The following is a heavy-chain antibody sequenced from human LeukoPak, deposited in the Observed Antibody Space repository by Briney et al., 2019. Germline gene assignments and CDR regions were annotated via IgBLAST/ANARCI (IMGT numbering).Heavy chain of an antibody. Sequence: ETLSLTCTVSGGSISSSSYYWGWIRQPPGKGLEWVSYISSSSSTIYYADSVKGRFTISRDNAKNSLYLQMNSLRAEDTAVYYCARDAFHYSSGWSDLTFDYWGQGTLVTVSS. D-gene: IGHD6-19*01. CDR3: ARDAFHYSSGWSDLTFDY. V-gene: IGHV3-48*01. J-gene: IGHJ4*02. CDR2: ISSSSSTI. CDR1: GGSISSSS.